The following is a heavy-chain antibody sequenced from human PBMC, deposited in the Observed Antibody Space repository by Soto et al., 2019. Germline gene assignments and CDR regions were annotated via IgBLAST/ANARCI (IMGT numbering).Heavy chain of an antibody. CDR1: GGSFSGYY. V-gene: IGHV4-34*01. CDR3: ARLGYCRGGSGYLAPYYYYYYGMDV. D-gene: IGHD2-15*01. Sequence: PSETLSLTCAVYGGSFSGYYWCWIRQPPGQGLEWIGEINHSGSTNYNPSLTSRVTISVATSKNQFSLKLSSVTAADTAVYYCARLGYCRGGSGYLAPYYYYYYGMDVWGQGTTVTVSS. J-gene: IGHJ6*02. CDR2: INHSGST.